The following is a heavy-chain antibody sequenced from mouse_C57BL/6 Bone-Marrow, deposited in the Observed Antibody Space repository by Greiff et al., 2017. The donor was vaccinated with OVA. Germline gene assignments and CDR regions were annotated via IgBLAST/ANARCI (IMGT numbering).Heavy chain of an antibody. CDR2: INPNNGGT. J-gene: IGHJ1*03. V-gene: IGHV1-18*01. CDR1: GYTFTDYN. D-gene: IGHD1-1*01. Sequence: VQLQQSGPELVKPGASVKIPCKASGYTFTDYNMDWVKQSHGKSLEWIGDINPNNGGTIYNQKFKGKATLTVDKSSSTAYMELRSLTSEDTAVYYCARGTTVVPNWYFDVWGTGTTVTVSS. CDR3: ARGTTVVPNWYFDV.